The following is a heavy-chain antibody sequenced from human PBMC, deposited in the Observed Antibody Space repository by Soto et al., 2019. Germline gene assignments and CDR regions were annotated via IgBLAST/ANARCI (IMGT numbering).Heavy chain of an antibody. CDR1: GFTFSNYY. Sequence: PGGSLRLSCGASGFTFSNYYMSWIRQAPGKGLEWVSYISSTGRTIYYADSVKGRFTVSRDNAQNSLSLKLNSLRVEDTALYYCVRYCSTTLCNGVATRTFDYWGQGTLVTVSS. CDR2: ISSTGRTI. J-gene: IGHJ4*02. D-gene: IGHD2-2*01. CDR3: VRYCSTTLCNGVATRTFDY. V-gene: IGHV3-11*04.